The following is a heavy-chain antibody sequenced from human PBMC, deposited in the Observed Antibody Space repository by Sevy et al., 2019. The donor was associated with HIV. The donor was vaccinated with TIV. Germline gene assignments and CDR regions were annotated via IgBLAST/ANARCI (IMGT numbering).Heavy chain of an antibody. CDR3: AGGSGRYNDAFDI. CDR1: GFTFSNYN. Sequence: GGSLRFSCAAPGFTFSNYNMSWIGKAPGKGLEWVSYISSLSSYTNFADSLKGRFTISRDNAKNSLYLQMKSLRAEDTAVYYCAGGSGRYNDAFDIWGQGTMVTVSS. CDR2: ISSLSSYT. V-gene: IGHV3-11*06. D-gene: IGHD1-26*01. J-gene: IGHJ3*02.